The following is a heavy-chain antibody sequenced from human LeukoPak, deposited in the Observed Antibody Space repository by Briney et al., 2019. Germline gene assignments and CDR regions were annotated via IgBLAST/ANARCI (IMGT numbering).Heavy chain of an antibody. CDR1: GAALSEYY. V-gene: IGHV4-34*01. CDR2: VAHNGPTVYSPTLNR. Sequence: SETLSLTCAVYGAALSEYYWSWIRQSPGKGLEWIGEVAHNGPTVYSPTLNRKYNPSFKSRVTMSVDPSKNQFSLKLTSVTVADTATYYCVRQGTNSGYYLLDYWGQGHLVIVSS. CDR3: VRQGTNSGYYLLDY. J-gene: IGHJ4*02. D-gene: IGHD3-22*01.